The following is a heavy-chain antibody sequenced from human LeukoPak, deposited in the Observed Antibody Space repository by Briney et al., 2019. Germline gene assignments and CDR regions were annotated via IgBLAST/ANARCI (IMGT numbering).Heavy chain of an antibody. J-gene: IGHJ3*02. Sequence: SETLSLTCAVYGGSFSGYYWSWIRQPPGKGLEWIGEINHSESTNYNPSLKSRVTISVDTSKNQFSLKLSPVTAADTAVYYCARRSYYDFWSGYWLLGAFDIWGQGTMVTVSS. CDR2: INHSEST. V-gene: IGHV4-34*01. CDR1: GGSFSGYY. D-gene: IGHD3-3*01. CDR3: ARRSYYDFWSGYWLLGAFDI.